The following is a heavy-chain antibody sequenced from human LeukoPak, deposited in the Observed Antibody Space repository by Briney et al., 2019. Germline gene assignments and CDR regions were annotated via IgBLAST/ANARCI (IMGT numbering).Heavy chain of an antibody. D-gene: IGHD2-21*01. J-gene: IGHJ3*02. Sequence: GRSLRLSCAASGFTFSSYGMHWVRQAPGKGLEWVAVIWYDGSNKYYADSVKGRFTISRDNSKNTLYLQMNSLRAEDTAVYYCAREYCGGDCYLPDAFDIWGQGTMVTVS. V-gene: IGHV3-33*01. CDR1: GFTFSSYG. CDR3: AREYCGGDCYLPDAFDI. CDR2: IWYDGSNK.